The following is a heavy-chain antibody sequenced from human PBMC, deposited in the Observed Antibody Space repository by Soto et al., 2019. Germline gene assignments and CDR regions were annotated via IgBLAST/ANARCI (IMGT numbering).Heavy chain of an antibody. CDR1: GASFSDTNYY. V-gene: IGHV4-39*02. CDR2: FYYDGIT. Sequence: SETLSLTCIVSGASFSDTNYYWVWIRQPPGEGLEWIGSFYYDGITYYNASLKSRVTISVDTSKNHFSLMLTSVTAADTAVYYCARRSHIVVPPTWGQGTLVTVSS. CDR3: ARRSHIVVPPT. J-gene: IGHJ4*02. D-gene: IGHD3-22*01.